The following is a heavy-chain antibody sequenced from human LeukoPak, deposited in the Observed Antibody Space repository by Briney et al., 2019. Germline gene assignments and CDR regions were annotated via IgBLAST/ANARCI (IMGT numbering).Heavy chain of an antibody. CDR2: INHNGNVN. CDR1: GFTFSSYW. J-gene: IGHJ4*02. CDR3: ARGRRDSEYVGGLGY. V-gene: IGHV3-7*03. D-gene: IGHD3-16*01. Sequence: PGGSLRLSCAASGFTFSSYWMNWARQAPGKGLEWVASINHNGNVNYYVDSVKGRFTISRDNAKNSLYLQMSNLRAEDTAVYFCARGRRDSEYVGGLGYWGQGILVTVSS.